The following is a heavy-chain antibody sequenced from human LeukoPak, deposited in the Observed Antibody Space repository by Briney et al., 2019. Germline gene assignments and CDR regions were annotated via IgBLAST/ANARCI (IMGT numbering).Heavy chain of an antibody. D-gene: IGHD5/OR15-5a*01. Sequence: PGRSLRLSCVASGFTFSDHPFHWVRQSPDKGLEWVALIGSDGTKKYYPDSVQGRFTVSRENSKNTLFLQMNTLRADDTAVYFCARQMTSTRLFDSWGQGTLVTVSS. CDR1: GFTFSDHP. CDR3: ARQMTSTRLFDS. CDR2: IGSDGTKK. V-gene: IGHV3-30*04. J-gene: IGHJ4*02.